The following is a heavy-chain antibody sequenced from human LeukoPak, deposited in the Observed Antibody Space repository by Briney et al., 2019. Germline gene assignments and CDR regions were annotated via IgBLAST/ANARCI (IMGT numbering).Heavy chain of an antibody. J-gene: IGHJ4*02. D-gene: IGHD3-10*01. CDR2: IYYSGST. CDR3: ARGGRWFGELLGFDY. CDR1: GGSISSGDYY. Sequence: SETLSLTCTVSGGSISSGDYYWSWIRQPPGKGLEWIGYIYYSGSTYYNPSLKSRVTISVDTSENQFSLKLSSVTAADTAVYYCARGGRWFGELLGFDYWGQGTLVTVSS. V-gene: IGHV4-30-4*01.